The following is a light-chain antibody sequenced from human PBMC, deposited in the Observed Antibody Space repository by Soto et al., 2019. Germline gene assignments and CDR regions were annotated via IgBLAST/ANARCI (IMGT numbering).Light chain of an antibody. V-gene: IGKV3-11*01. CDR1: QSVRSY. J-gene: IGKJ2*01. Sequence: EIVLTQSPATLSLSPGERATLSCRASQSVRSYLAWYQQKPGQAPRLLIYDASNRATGIPARFSGSGSGTDFDLTISSLEPEDYEVYYCQQRSNWPPYTFGQGTKLEIK. CDR2: DAS. CDR3: QQRSNWPPYT.